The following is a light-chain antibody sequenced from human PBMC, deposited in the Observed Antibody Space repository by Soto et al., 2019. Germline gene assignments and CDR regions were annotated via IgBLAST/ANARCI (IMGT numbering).Light chain of an antibody. J-gene: IGKJ4*01. V-gene: IGKV3-11*01. Sequence: EIVLTQSPATLSLSPGERATLSCRAGQSVSNYLGWYQQKSGQAPRLLISDVSNRATGIPDRCSGSGSGTDFTLTISSLEPEDFAVYYCQHRVNGPTFGGGTKVEIK. CDR1: QSVSNY. CDR2: DVS. CDR3: QHRVNGPT.